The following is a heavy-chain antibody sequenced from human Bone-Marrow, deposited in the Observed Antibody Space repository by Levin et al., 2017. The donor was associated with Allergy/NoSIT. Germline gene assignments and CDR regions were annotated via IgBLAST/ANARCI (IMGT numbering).Heavy chain of an antibody. CDR2: INPNSGAT. CDR3: AGGTGHKVGYAGVGHWFDP. Sequence: ASVKVSCKASGYTFTDYYIHWVRQAPGQGLEWMGRINPNSGATNYAQNFQGRVAMIRETAISMAYMELSSMRSDDTAVYYCAGGTGHKVGYAGVGHWFDPWGQGMLVTVSA. J-gene: IGHJ5*02. CDR1: GYTFTDYY. V-gene: IGHV1-2*06. D-gene: IGHD3/OR15-3a*01.